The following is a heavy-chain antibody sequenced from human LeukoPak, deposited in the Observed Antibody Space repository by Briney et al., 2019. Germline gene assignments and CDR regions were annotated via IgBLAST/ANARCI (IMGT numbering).Heavy chain of an antibody. D-gene: IGHD3-16*02. CDR2: IYYSGST. CDR3: ASRLRLGELSTDDAFDI. V-gene: IGHV4-59*08. J-gene: IGHJ3*02. Sequence: SETLSLTCTVSGGSISSYYWSWIRQPPGKGLEWIGYIYYSGSTNYNPSLKSRVTISVDTSKNQFSLKLSSVTAADTAAYYCASRLRLGELSTDDAFDIWGQGTMVTVSS. CDR1: GGSISSYY.